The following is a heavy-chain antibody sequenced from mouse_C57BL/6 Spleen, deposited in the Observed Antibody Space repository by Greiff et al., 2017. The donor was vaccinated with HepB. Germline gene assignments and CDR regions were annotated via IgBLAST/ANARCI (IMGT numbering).Heavy chain of an antibody. CDR2: ISGGGGNT. D-gene: IGHD2-5*01. Sequence: DVKLVESGGGLVKPGGSLKLSCAASGFTFSSYTMSWVRQTPEKRLEWVATISGGGGNTYYPDSVKGRFTISRDNAKNTLYLQMSSLRSEDTALYYCARHLTKYSNYWYFDVWGTGTTVTVSS. V-gene: IGHV5-9*01. J-gene: IGHJ1*03. CDR1: GFTFSSYT. CDR3: ARHLTKYSNYWYFDV.